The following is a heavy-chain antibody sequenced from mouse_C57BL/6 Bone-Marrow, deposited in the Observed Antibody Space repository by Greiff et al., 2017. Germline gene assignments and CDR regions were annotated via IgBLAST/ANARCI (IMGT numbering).Heavy chain of an antibody. V-gene: IGHV1-53*01. CDR3: ARTLLLRTGYYAMDY. CDR1: GYTFTSYW. D-gene: IGHD1-1*01. Sequence: VKLQQPGTELVKPGASVKLSCKASGYTFTSYWMHWVKQRPGQGLEWIGNINPSNGGTNYNEKFKSKATLTVDKSSSTAYMQLSSLTSEDSAVYYCARTLLLRTGYYAMDYWGQGASVTVSS. CDR2: INPSNGGT. J-gene: IGHJ4*01.